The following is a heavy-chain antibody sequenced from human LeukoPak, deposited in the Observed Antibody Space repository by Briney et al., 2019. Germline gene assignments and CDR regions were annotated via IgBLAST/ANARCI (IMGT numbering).Heavy chain of an antibody. J-gene: IGHJ4*02. CDR1: GFTFSDYS. CDR2: IRKKAYGGTT. CDR3: TRNDSPGPN. Sequence: GGSLRLSCAVSGFTFSDYSMSWVRQAPGKGLSWVGFIRKKAYGGTTEYAASVKGRFTISRDDSISIVYLQMNNLKTEDTAVYYCTRNDSPGPNWGQGTLVTVSS. V-gene: IGHV3-49*04. D-gene: IGHD2-15*01.